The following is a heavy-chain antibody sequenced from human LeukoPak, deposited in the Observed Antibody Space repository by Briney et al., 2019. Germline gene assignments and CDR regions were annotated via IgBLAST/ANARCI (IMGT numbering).Heavy chain of an antibody. Sequence: PGGSLRLSCAASGFTFSSYAMSWVRQAPGKGLEWVSAISGSGGSTYYADSVKGRFTISRDNSKNTLYLQMNGLRAEDTAVYYWAKVIQIFGNPFWGQGTMVTVSS. CDR1: GFTFSSYA. CDR3: AKVIQIFGNPF. CDR2: ISGSGGST. D-gene: IGHD3-3*01. V-gene: IGHV3-23*01. J-gene: IGHJ3*01.